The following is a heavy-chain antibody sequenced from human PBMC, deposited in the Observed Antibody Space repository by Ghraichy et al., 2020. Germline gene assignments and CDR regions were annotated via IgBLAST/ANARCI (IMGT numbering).Heavy chain of an antibody. CDR1: GGSISSSSYY. V-gene: IGHV4-39*01. Sequence: SETLSLTCTVSGGSISSSSYYWGWIRQPPGKGLEWIGSIYYSGSTYYNPSLKSRVTISVDTSKNQFSLKLSSVTAADTAVYYCARHFTSGLYGDYVGFDYWGQGTLVTVSS. CDR3: ARHFTSGLYGDYVGFDY. D-gene: IGHD4-17*01. CDR2: IYYSGST. J-gene: IGHJ4*02.